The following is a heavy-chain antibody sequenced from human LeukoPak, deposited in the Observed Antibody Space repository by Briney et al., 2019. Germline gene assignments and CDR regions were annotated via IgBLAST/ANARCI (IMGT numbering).Heavy chain of an antibody. V-gene: IGHV3-23*01. D-gene: IGHD3-16*01. CDR2: ISGSGGST. Sequence: QPGGTLRLSCAASGFTFSSYGMSWVRQAPGKGLEWVSAISGSGGSTYYADSVKGRFTISRDNSKNTLYLQMNSLRAEDTAVYYCARDSDVPFDYWGQGTLVTVSS. J-gene: IGHJ4*02. CDR3: ARDSDVPFDY. CDR1: GFTFSSYG.